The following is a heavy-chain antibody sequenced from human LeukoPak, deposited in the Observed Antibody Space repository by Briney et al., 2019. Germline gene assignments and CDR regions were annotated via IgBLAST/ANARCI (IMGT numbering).Heavy chain of an antibody. CDR1: GFSFSSYA. V-gene: IGHV3-23*01. Sequence: GGSLRLSCAASGFSFSSYAMSWVRQAPGKGLEWLSAISGRGGSTYYADSVKGRFTISRDNSKNTLYLQMNSLRAEDTAVYYCAKDRGSGWPQFDYWGQGTLVTVSS. D-gene: IGHD6-19*01. CDR2: ISGRGGST. CDR3: AKDRGSGWPQFDY. J-gene: IGHJ4*02.